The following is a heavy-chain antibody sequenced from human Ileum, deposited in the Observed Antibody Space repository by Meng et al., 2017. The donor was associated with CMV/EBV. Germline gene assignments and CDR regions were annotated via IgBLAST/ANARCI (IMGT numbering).Heavy chain of an antibody. D-gene: IGHD3-16*01. V-gene: IGHV3-23*01. CDR3: AGGGPAIYSPFDP. CDR2: ISSSGGST. J-gene: IGHJ5*02. CDR1: GWSFSNYP. Sequence: GESLKISCVASGWSFSNYPMSWVRQAPGRGLEWVSGISSSGGSTYDADSVKGRFSISRDNSRNTLYLQMMSLRAEDTAVYYCAGGGPAIYSPFDPWGQGTRVTGSS.